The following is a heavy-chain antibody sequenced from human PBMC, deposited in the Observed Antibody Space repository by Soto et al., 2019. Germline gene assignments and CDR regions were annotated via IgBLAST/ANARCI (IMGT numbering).Heavy chain of an antibody. D-gene: IGHD3-10*01. CDR1: GFPFSSFS. V-gene: IGHV3-21*01. J-gene: IGHJ4*02. CDR3: ARVTAGSGSYQIDL. CDR2: IGRVSTYI. Sequence: HLVESGGGLVKPGGSLRLSCVASGFPFSSFSLNWIRQAPGKGLEWVSSIGRVSTYIYYADSERGRFTVSRDNAKNSVYLQMNGLTAEDSGIYYCARVTAGSGSYQIDLWGQGTLVTVSS.